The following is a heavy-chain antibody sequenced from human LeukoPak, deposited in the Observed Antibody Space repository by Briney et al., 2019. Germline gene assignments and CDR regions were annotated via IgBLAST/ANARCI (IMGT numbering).Heavy chain of an antibody. CDR2: IRINAYGGTT. D-gene: IGHD4-11*01. J-gene: IGHJ6*03. CDR3: SRGVVTNYYYYYMDV. V-gene: IGHV3-49*03. Sequence: GGSLRLSCTTSAFTFGAYAMSWFRQAPGKGLEWVGFIRINAYGGTTEYAASVKGRFTISRDDSKSIAYLQMNSLKTEDTAVYYCSRGVVTNYYYYYMDVWGKGTTVTVSS. CDR1: AFTFGAYA.